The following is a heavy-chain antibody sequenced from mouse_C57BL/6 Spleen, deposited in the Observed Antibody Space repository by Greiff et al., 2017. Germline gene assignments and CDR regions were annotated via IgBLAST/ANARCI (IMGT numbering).Heavy chain of an antibody. D-gene: IGHD1-1*01. CDR3: TRGTVVARGYCDV. CDR2: IYPRSGNT. J-gene: IGHJ1*03. CDR1: GYTFTSYG. V-gene: IGHV1-81*01. Sequence: VQLQQSGAELARPGASVKLSCKASGYTFTSYGISWVKQRTGQGLEWIGEIYPRSGNTYYNEKFKGKATLTADKSSSTAYMELRSLTSEDSAVXFCTRGTVVARGYCDVWGTGPTVTVSS.